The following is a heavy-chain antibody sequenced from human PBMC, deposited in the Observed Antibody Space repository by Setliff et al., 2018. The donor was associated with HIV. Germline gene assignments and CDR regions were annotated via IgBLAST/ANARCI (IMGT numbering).Heavy chain of an antibody. J-gene: IGHJ5*02. CDR2: ISGYTGIT. V-gene: IGHV1-18*01. Sequence: ASVKVSCKISGYIFSRYGVTWVRQAPGQGLEWMGYISGYTGITHYAQNFQGRVTMTTDPSKYTAYMELRSLKYDDTGVYYCARDAGTGGPGRWVDPWGQGTMGTVS. CDR3: ARDAGTGGPGRWVDP. D-gene: IGHD1-1*01. CDR1: GYIFSRYG.